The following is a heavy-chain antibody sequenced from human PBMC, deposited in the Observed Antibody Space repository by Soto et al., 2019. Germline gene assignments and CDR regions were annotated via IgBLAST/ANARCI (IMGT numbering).Heavy chain of an antibody. Sequence: SETLSLTCTVSGGSISSGGYYWSWIRQHPGKGLEWIGYIYYSRSTNYNPSLKSRVTISVDTSKNQFSLKLSSVTAADTAVYYCARQYGDYVRGAFDIWGQGTMVTVSS. CDR2: IYYSRST. CDR1: GGSISSGGYY. V-gene: IGHV4-61*08. J-gene: IGHJ3*02. CDR3: ARQYGDYVRGAFDI. D-gene: IGHD4-17*01.